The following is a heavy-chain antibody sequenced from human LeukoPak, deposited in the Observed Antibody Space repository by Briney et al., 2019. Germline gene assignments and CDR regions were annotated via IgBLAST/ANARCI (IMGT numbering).Heavy chain of an antibody. CDR3: AKLYSSSWLGY. J-gene: IGHJ4*02. D-gene: IGHD6-13*01. V-gene: IGHV3-23*01. Sequence: PGGSLRLSCAASGFTFSSYAMNWVRQAPGKGPEWVSLIKGSGDSTYYADSVKGRFTISRDNSKNTLYLQMNSLRAEDTAVYYCAKLYSSSWLGYWGQGTLVTVSS. CDR1: GFTFSSYA. CDR2: IKGSGDST.